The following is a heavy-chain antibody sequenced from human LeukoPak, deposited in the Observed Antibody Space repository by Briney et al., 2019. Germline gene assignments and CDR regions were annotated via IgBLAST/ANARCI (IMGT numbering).Heavy chain of an antibody. CDR1: GFTFSSFE. CDR3: ARGRGRDGYNLGAFDT. V-gene: IGHV3-48*03. J-gene: IGHJ3*02. Sequence: GGSLRLSCAASGFTFSSFEMNWVRQAPGKGLEWVSHIRSSGSTRYYADSVKGRFTISRDNAKNSLYLQMNSLRAEDTGVYYCARGRGRDGYNLGAFDTWGQGTMVTVSS. D-gene: IGHD5-24*01. CDR2: IRSSGSTR.